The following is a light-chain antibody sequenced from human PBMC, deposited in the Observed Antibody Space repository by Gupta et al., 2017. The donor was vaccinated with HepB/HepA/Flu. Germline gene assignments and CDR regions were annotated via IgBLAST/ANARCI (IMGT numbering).Light chain of an antibody. V-gene: IGKV2-28*01. CDR2: LGS. CDR1: QSLLHSNGYNY. CDR3: MQALQTPYT. Sequence: DIVMTQSHLSLPVTPGEPASISCRSSQSLLHSNGYNYLDWYLQKPGQSPQLLIYLGSNRASGVPDRFSGSGSGTDFTLKISRVEAEDVGVYYCMQALQTPYTFGQGTKLEIK. J-gene: IGKJ2*01.